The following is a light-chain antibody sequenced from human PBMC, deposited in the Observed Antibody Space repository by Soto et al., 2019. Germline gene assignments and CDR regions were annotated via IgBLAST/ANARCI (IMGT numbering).Light chain of an antibody. CDR2: AAS. CDR3: QQGDSFPFT. J-gene: IGKJ4*01. Sequence: DIQMTQSPSSVSASVGDRVTITCLASQDISSWVAWYQQKPGKAPKLLISAASSLQSGVPRRFSGSGSGTDFTLIISSLQPEDFATYFCQQGDSFPFTFGGGTKVEIK. V-gene: IGKV1-12*01. CDR1: QDISSW.